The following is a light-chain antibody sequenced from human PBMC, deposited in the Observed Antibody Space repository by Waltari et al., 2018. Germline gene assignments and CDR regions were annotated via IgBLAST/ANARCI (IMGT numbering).Light chain of an antibody. Sequence: LGERATINCKSSQNILYSSNSKNYLAWYQHKPGQPPKLLIYWASTRESGVPDRFSGSGSETDFTLTISSLQAEDVAVYYCQQYYSIPYTFGQGTKLEIK. J-gene: IGKJ2*01. CDR2: WAS. CDR1: QNILYSSNSKNY. V-gene: IGKV4-1*01. CDR3: QQYYSIPYT.